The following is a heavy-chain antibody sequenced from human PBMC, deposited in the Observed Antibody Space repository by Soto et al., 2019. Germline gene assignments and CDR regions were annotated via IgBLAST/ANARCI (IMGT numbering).Heavy chain of an antibody. CDR1: GGSISSYY. V-gene: IGHV4-59*01. J-gene: IGHJ6*02. CDR2: IYYSGST. D-gene: IGHD2-2*02. Sequence: PXETLSLTCTVSGGSISSYYWSWIRQPPGKGLEWIGYIYYSGSTNYNPSLKSRVTISVDTSKNQFSLKLSSVTAADTAVYYCARVHGYCSSTSCCTRKAYGMDVWGQGTTV. CDR3: ARVHGYCSSTSCCTRKAYGMDV.